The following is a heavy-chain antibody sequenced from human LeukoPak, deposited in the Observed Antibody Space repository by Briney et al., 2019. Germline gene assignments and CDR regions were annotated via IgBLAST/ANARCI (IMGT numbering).Heavy chain of an antibody. D-gene: IGHD2-2*01. CDR3: ARDLLVVVPAASDPYFQH. Sequence: ASVKVSCKASGYTFTGYYMHWVRQAPGQGLEWMGWINPNSGGTNYAQKFQGRVTMTRDTSISTAYMELSRLRSDDTAVYYCARDLLVVVPAASDPYFQHWGQGTLVTVSS. V-gene: IGHV1-2*02. CDR2: INPNSGGT. CDR1: GYTFTGYY. J-gene: IGHJ1*01.